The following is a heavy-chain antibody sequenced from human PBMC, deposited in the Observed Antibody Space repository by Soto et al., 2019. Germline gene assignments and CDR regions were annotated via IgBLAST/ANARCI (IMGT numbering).Heavy chain of an antibody. CDR1: GGAISSGGYY. J-gene: IGHJ3*02. CDR2: IYYSGSI. V-gene: IGHV4-31*03. Sequence: LSLTCTVSGGAISSGGYYWNWIRQHPGKGLEWIGYIYYSGSIDYNPSLKSRVTISVDTSKNQFSLKLSSVTAADTAVYYCARSDYGGNFDALDIWGQGTMGTGS. CDR3: ARSDYGGNFDALDI. D-gene: IGHD4-17*01.